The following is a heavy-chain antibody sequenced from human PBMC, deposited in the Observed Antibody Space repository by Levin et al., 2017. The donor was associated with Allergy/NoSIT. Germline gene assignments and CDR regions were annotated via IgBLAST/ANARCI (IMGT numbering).Heavy chain of an antibody. D-gene: IGHD6-19*01. Sequence: GESLKISCKASGYTFTGYYMHWVRQAPGQGLEWMGWINPNSGGTNYAQKFQGRVTMTRDTSISTAYMELSRLRSDDTAVYYCARGGQQWLDVGDAFDIWGQGTMVTVSS. CDR2: INPNSGGT. J-gene: IGHJ3*02. CDR3: ARGGQQWLDVGDAFDI. V-gene: IGHV1-2*02. CDR1: GYTFTGYY.